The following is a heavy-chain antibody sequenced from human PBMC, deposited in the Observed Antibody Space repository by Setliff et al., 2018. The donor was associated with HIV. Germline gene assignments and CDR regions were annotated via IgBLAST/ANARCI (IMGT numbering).Heavy chain of an antibody. V-gene: IGHV4-34*12. CDR3: AREIQFSATTYYYYDMDD. D-gene: IGHD5-18*01. J-gene: IGHJ6*03. Sequence: PSETLSLTCAVYGASFSDYYWSWIRQPPGKGLEWIGEIFHSGSTTYNPSLKSRVTISVDMSKNQFSLKVTSVTAADTAVYYCAREIQFSATTYYYYDMDDWGRGTTVTVSS. CDR2: IFHSGST. CDR1: GASFSDYY.